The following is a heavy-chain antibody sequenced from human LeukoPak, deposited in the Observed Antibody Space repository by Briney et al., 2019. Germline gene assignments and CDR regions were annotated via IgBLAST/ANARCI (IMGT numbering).Heavy chain of an antibody. CDR3: AREPLDY. CDR2: ITGSSSTI. CDR1: GFTFSTYI. Sequence: SGGSLRLSCAASGFTFSTYIMNWVRQAPGKGLEWVSFITGSSSTIYYADSVKGRFTISRDNAKNSLYLQMNSLRAEDTAVYYCAREPLDYWGQGTLVTVSS. V-gene: IGHV3-48*04. J-gene: IGHJ4*02.